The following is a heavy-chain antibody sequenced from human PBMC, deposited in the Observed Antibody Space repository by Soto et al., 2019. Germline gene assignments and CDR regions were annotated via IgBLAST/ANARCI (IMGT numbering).Heavy chain of an antibody. CDR1: GFTFSSYA. J-gene: IGHJ6*03. V-gene: IGHV3-23*01. Sequence: PGGSLRLSCAASGFTFSSYAMSWFRQAPGKGLEWVSAISGSGGSTYYADSVKGRFTISRDNSKNTLYLQMNSLRAEDTAVYYCAKRYGSSSGTSYYYYYMGVWGKGTTVTVSS. CDR2: ISGSGGST. CDR3: AKRYGSSSGTSYYYYYMGV. D-gene: IGHD6-6*01.